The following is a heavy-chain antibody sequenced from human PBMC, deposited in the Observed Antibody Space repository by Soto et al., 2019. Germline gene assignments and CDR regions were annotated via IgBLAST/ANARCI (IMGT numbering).Heavy chain of an antibody. CDR1: GYSFTSYW. J-gene: IGHJ6*02. CDR2: IDPSDSYT. Sequence: PGESLKISCKGSGYSFTSYWISWVRQMPGKGLEWMGRIDPSDSYTNYSPSFQGHVTISADKSISTAYLQWSSLKASDTAMYYCARFFLTAADYYYYGMDVWGQGTTVTVSS. D-gene: IGHD6-13*01. CDR3: ARFFLTAADYYYYGMDV. V-gene: IGHV5-10-1*01.